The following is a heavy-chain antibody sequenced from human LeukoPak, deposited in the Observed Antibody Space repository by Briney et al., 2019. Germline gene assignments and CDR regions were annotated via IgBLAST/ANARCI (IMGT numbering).Heavy chain of an antibody. Sequence: SGPTLVNPTQTLTLTCTFSGFSLSTSGMRVSWIRQPPGKALEWLARIDWDDDKFYSTSLKTRLTISRDTTKNQVVLTMTNMDPVDTATYFCARALPGYYFDYWGQGTLVTVSS. CDR2: IDWDDDK. D-gene: IGHD5/OR15-5a*01. J-gene: IGHJ4*02. CDR3: ARALPGYYFDY. CDR1: GFSLSTSGMR. V-gene: IGHV2-70*04.